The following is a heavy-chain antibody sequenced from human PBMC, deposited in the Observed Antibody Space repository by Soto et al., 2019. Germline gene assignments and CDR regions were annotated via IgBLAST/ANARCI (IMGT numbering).Heavy chain of an antibody. J-gene: IGHJ4*02. D-gene: IGHD1-26*01. CDR1: GFSLTTSGMC. V-gene: IGHV2-70*01. CDR2: INWDNDK. Sequence: SGPTLVNPTQTLTLTCTFSGFSLTTSGMCVSWIRQPTGKALEWLALINWDNDKYYSTSLKTRLTMSRDTSKNQVVLTLTNVDLVDTASYYCARTYSGSDSGTYFDYWGQGALVTVSS. CDR3: ARTYSGSDSGTYFDY.